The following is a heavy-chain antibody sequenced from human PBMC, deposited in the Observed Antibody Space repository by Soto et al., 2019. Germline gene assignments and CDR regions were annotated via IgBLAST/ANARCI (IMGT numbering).Heavy chain of an antibody. CDR2: IYYSGSN. CDR1: GGSVSSSSDD. CDR3: AKVIAAAKYYYGMDV. V-gene: IGHV4-39*01. D-gene: IGHD6-13*01. Sequence: SETLSLTCTVSGGSVSSSSDDWGWIRQPPGKGLEWIGSIYYSGSNYYNPSLKSRVTISVDPAKSQFSLKLSSVTAADTAVYYCAKVIAAAKYYYGMDVWGHGTTVTVSS. J-gene: IGHJ6*02.